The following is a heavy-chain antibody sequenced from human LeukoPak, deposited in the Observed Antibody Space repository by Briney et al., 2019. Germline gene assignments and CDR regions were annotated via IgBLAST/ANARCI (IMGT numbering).Heavy chain of an antibody. CDR1: GYTFTIHG. V-gene: IGHV1-18*01. CDR2: ISGHNGDT. D-gene: IGHD3-9*01. Sequence: GASVTVSCTASGYTFTIHGISWVRQAPGQGLEWVGWISGHNGDTNYSQKVQGRVTMTTYTSTSTAYMEVRSLRSDDTALYYCARAWDILTGYDHFDYWGQGTLVTVSS. J-gene: IGHJ4*02. CDR3: ARAWDILTGYDHFDY.